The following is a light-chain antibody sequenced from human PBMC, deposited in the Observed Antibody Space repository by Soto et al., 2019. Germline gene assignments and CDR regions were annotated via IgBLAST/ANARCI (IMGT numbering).Light chain of an antibody. CDR3: TAFSANRVYL. V-gene: IGLV2-14*01. J-gene: IGLJ1*01. Sequence: QSALTQPLSACGSPGQSITISCTGNSNDIGTYDYVCWYQQHPGKAPRLLIHGVHNRSPGISGRFSASKSGLTASLTISGLHAEDEADYYCTAFSANRVYLFGPGTKVTVL. CDR2: GVH. CDR1: SNDIGTYDY.